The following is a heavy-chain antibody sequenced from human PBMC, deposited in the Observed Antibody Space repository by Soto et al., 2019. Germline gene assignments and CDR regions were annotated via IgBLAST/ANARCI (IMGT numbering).Heavy chain of an antibody. CDR3: ARLTSLSLWFFDY. Sequence: QVQLQESGPGLVTPSQTLSLTCTVSDDSIRSGAHYWSWIRQHPGKGLEWIGNIYYTGSTYYNPSLKSRVTISVDTSKNQFSLKMTSVTAADTAVYYCARLTSLSLWFFDYWGQGTLVTVSS. D-gene: IGHD2-21*01. V-gene: IGHV4-31*03. CDR2: IYYTGST. CDR1: DDSIRSGAHY. J-gene: IGHJ4*02.